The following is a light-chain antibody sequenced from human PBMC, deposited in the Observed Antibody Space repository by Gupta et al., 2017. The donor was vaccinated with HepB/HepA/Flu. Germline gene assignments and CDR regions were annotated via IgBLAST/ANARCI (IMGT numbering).Light chain of an antibody. CDR1: ALPKQY. CDR3: QSADSRGTYDVV. V-gene: IGLV3-25*02. CDR2: KDS. Sequence: SSELTQPPSVSVSPGQTARITCSGDALPKQYAYWYQQKPGQAPVLVIYKDSERHSGSPERFSGSSSGTTVTLTISGVQAEEEADYYCQSADSRGTYDVVFGGGTKLTVL. J-gene: IGLJ2*01.